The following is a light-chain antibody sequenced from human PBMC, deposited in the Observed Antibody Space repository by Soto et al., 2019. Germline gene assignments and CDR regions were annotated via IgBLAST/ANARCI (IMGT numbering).Light chain of an antibody. CDR1: QNIWRL. CDR2: DAS. J-gene: IGKJ5*01. V-gene: IGKV1-12*01. CDR3: EQAGSFPIT. Sequence: DIQRPQSPSSVSASVGDRVTITCRASQNIWRLLAWYQQKPGKAPELLIYDASSLQSGVPPRFSGSGSGTDFTLTISSLQPEDFATYYCEQAGSFPITSGHVTLPEIK.